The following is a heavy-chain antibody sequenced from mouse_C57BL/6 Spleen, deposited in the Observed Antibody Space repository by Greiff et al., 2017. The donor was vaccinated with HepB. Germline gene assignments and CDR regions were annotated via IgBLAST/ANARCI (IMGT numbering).Heavy chain of an antibody. Sequence: EVKVVESGGGLVKPGGSLKLSCAASGFTFSSYAMSWVRQTPEKRLEWVATISDGGSYTYYPDNVKGRFTISRDNAKNNLYLQMSHLKSEDTAMHYCARDGTYYDYFDYWGQGTTLTVSS. CDR1: GFTFSSYA. CDR2: ISDGGSYT. D-gene: IGHD2-4*01. V-gene: IGHV5-4*01. CDR3: ARDGTYYDYFDY. J-gene: IGHJ2*01.